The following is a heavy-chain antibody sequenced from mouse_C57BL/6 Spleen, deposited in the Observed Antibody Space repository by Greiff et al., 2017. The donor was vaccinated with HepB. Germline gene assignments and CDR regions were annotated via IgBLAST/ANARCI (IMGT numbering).Heavy chain of an antibody. V-gene: IGHV1-82*01. CDR1: GYAFSSSW. Sequence: QVQLQQSGPELVKPGASVKISCKASGYAFSSSWMNWVKQRPGQGLEWIGRIYPGDGDTNYNGKFKGKATLTADKSSSTAYMQLSSLTSEDAAVYFCARDGASSVCRFADWGQGTMVTVSA. CDR3: ARDGASSVCRFAD. J-gene: IGHJ3*01. CDR2: IYPGDGDT. D-gene: IGHD3-2*02.